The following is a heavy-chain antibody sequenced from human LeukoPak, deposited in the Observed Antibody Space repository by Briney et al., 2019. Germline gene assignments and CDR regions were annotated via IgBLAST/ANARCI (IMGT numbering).Heavy chain of an antibody. CDR2: ISWNSGSI. V-gene: IGHV3-9*01. CDR3: AKAMAAAAGLFDY. D-gene: IGHD6-13*01. Sequence: GGSLRLSCAASGFTFDDYAMHWVRQAPGKGLEWVSGISWNSGSIGYADSVKGRLTISRDNAKNSLYLQMNSLRAEDTALYYCAKAMAAAAGLFDYWGQGTLVTVSS. CDR1: GFTFDDYA. J-gene: IGHJ4*02.